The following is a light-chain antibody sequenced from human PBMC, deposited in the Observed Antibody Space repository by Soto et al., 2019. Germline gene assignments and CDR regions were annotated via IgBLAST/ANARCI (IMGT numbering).Light chain of an antibody. CDR2: DVS. J-gene: IGKJ5*01. CDR1: QSITTW. V-gene: IGKV1-5*01. CDR3: QQFNSYPIT. Sequence: DIQMTQSPSTVSAYVGDSVTITCRASQSITTWLAWYQQRPGKAPKLLIYDVSSLQSGVPSRFSGSGSGTEFTLTISSLQPEDFATYYCQQFNSYPITFGQGTRLEIK.